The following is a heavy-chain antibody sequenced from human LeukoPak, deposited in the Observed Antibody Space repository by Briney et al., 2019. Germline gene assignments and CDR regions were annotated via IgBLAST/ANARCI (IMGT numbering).Heavy chain of an antibody. V-gene: IGHV4-34*01. Sequence: PSETLSLTCAVYGGSFSGYYWSWIRQPPGKGLEWIGEINHSGSTNYNPSLKSRVTISVDTSKNQFSLKLSSVTAADTAVYYCARSVEEQFGELTHYYFDYWGQGTLVTVSS. J-gene: IGHJ4*02. CDR3: ARSVEEQFGELTHYYFDY. CDR1: GGSFSGYY. CDR2: INHSGST. D-gene: IGHD3-10*01.